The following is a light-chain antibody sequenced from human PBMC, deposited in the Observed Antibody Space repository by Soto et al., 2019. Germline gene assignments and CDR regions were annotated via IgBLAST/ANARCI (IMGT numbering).Light chain of an antibody. Sequence: EIVLTQSPATLSLSPRERATLSCTASQSLIKYLAWYQQKPGQAPRLLIYEGSERASGVPARFSGGGSGTEFTLIITSLEPEAFGVYYCQQRYTCPWTFGQGTKVEMK. CDR3: QQRYTCPWT. CDR1: QSLIKY. CDR2: EGS. V-gene: IGKV3-11*01. J-gene: IGKJ1*01.